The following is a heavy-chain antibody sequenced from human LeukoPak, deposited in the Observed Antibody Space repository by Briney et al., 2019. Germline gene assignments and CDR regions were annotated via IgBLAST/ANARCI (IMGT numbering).Heavy chain of an antibody. D-gene: IGHD1-26*01. J-gene: IGHJ5*02. Sequence: AGGSLRLSCAASGFTFSQYWMSWVRQAPGKGLEWVSVIYSGGSTYYADSVKGRFTISRDNSKNTLYLQMNSLRAEDTAVYYCARAVSGDVNWFDPWGQGTLVTVSS. CDR1: GFTFSQYW. CDR2: IYSGGST. V-gene: IGHV3-66*02. CDR3: ARAVSGDVNWFDP.